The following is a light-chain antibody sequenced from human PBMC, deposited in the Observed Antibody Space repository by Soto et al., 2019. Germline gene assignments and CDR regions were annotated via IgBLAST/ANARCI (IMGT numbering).Light chain of an antibody. Sequence: DIQMTQSPSSLSASVGDRVTITCQASQDINNYLNWYQQKPGKAPKLLIYHASNLETGVPSRFSGSGSGTDFTFTISSLQPEDIATYYCQQYDILPLTFGGGTTVEIK. V-gene: IGKV1-33*01. CDR3: QQYDILPLT. CDR2: HAS. J-gene: IGKJ4*01. CDR1: QDINNY.